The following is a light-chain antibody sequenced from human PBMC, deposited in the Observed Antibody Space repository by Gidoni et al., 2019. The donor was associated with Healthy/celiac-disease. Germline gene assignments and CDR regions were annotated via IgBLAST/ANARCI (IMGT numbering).Light chain of an antibody. CDR3: QQLNSYPLT. CDR1: QGISSY. Sequence: DIQLTQSPSFLSASVGDRVTITCRASQGISSYLAWYQQKPGKAPKLLIYAASTLQSGVPSRFSGSGFGTEFTLTISSLQPEDFATYYCQQLNSYPLTFXPGTKVDIK. V-gene: IGKV1-9*01. J-gene: IGKJ3*01. CDR2: AAS.